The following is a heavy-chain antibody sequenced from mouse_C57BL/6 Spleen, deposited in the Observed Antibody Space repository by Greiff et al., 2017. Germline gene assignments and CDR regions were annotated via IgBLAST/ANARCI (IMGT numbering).Heavy chain of an antibody. CDR2: IYPGSGST. Sequence: QVQLQQPGAELVKPGASVKMSCKASGYTFTSYWITWVKQRPGQGLEWIGDIYPGSGSTNYNEKFKSKATLTVDTSSSTAYMQLSSLTSEDSAVYYCARADDCDGFGFAYWGQGTLVTVSA. D-gene: IGHD2-4*01. J-gene: IGHJ3*01. V-gene: IGHV1-55*01. CDR1: GYTFTSYW. CDR3: ARADDCDGFGFAY.